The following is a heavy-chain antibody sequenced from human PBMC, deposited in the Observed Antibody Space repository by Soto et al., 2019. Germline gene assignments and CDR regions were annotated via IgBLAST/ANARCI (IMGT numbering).Heavy chain of an antibody. CDR3: ARTGLYCSSTSCYVWDDAFDI. CDR2: ISWNSGSI. D-gene: IGHD2-2*01. V-gene: IGHV3-9*01. CDR1: GFTFSNCA. Sequence: HPGGSLSLSCAASGFTFSNCAMHWVRQAPGKGLEWVSGISWNSGSIGYADSVKGRFTISRDNAKNSLYLQMNSLRAEDTALYYCARTGLYCSSTSCYVWDDAFDIWGQGTMVTVSS. J-gene: IGHJ3*02.